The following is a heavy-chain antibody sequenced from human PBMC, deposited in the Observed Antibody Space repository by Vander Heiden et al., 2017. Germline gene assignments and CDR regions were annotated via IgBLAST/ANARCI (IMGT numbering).Heavy chain of an antibody. CDR2: IWYDGSNK. V-gene: IGHV3-33*01. CDR1: GFTFSSYG. CDR3: AREGGWDDYYYYSMDV. D-gene: IGHD6-19*01. J-gene: IGHJ6*02. Sequence: RLSCAASGFTFSSYGMHWVRQAPGKGLEWVAVIWYDGSNKYYADSVKGRFTISRDNSKNTLYLQMNSLRAEDTAVYYWAREGGWDDYYYYSMDVWGQGTTVTVSS.